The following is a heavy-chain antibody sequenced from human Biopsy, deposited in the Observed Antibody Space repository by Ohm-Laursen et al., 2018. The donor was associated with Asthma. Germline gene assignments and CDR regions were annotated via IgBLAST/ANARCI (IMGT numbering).Heavy chain of an antibody. Sequence: SDTLSLTCRLSSGSGGYMRSGNYYWGWIRQPPGKGLEWIGSIYYSGTTYYNPSLESRVTVSADTSKIQFSLKLTSVTAADTAVYYCVRGSSSWHHGPFHYYYGLDVWGQGTTATVSS. CDR2: IYYSGTT. V-gene: IGHV4-39*01. CDR3: VRGSSSWHHGPFHYYYGLDV. D-gene: IGHD6-13*01. J-gene: IGHJ6*02. CDR1: GGYMRSGNYY.